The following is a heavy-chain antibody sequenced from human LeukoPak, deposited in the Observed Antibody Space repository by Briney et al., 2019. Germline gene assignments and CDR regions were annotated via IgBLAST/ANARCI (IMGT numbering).Heavy chain of an antibody. CDR2: ISWNSGSI. J-gene: IGHJ2*01. CDR3: AKDKSYVWNWYFDL. Sequence: GRSLRLSCAASGFTFDDYAMHWVRQAPGKGLEWVSGISWNSGSIGYADSVKGRFTISRDNAKNFLYLQMNSLRAEDTAVYYCAKDKSYVWNWYFDLWGRGTLVTVSS. D-gene: IGHD1-26*01. V-gene: IGHV3-9*01. CDR1: GFTFDDYA.